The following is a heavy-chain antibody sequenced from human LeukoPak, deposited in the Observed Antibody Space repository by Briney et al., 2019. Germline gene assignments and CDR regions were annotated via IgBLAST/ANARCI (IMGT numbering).Heavy chain of an antibody. V-gene: IGHV1-69*06. CDR2: IIPIFGTA. D-gene: IGHD1-26*01. J-gene: IGHJ4*02. CDR3: ARDESGLVGATGYYFDY. CDR1: GFTFSSYA. Sequence: PGGSLRLSCAASGFTFSSYAISWVRQAPGQGLEWMGGIIPIFGTANYAQKFQGRVTITADKSTSTAYMELSSLRSEDTAVYYCARDESGLVGATGYYFDYWGQGTLVTVSS.